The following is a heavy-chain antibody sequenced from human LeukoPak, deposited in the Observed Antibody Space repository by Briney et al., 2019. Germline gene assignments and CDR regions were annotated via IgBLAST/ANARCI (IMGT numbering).Heavy chain of an antibody. CDR1: GFTFRSYA. CDR2: ISGSGGST. V-gene: IGHV3-23*01. D-gene: IGHD6-13*01. J-gene: IGHJ1*01. Sequence: GGSLRLSCAASGFTFRSYAMSWARQAQGKGLGWVSAISGSGGSTYYADSVKGRFTISRDNSKNTLYLQMNSLRAEDTAVYYCAKEYSSSWYVYFQHWGQGTLVTVSS. CDR3: AKEYSSSWYVYFQH.